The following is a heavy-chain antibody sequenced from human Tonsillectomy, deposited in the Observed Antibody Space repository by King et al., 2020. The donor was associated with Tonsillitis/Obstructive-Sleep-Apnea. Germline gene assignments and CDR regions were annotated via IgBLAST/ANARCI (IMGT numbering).Heavy chain of an antibody. CDR3: ARGGERSFDI. Sequence: VQLVESGGGVVQPGRSLRLSCAASGFTIRTYGMHWVRQAPGKGLEWVAVIYYDGSQKYFADSVKGRFTISRDNSKNTVSLQMNSLRAEDTAVYYCARGGERSFDIWGQGTRVTVSS. V-gene: IGHV3-33*01. J-gene: IGHJ3*02. D-gene: IGHD3-10*01. CDR2: IYYDGSQK. CDR1: GFTIRTYG.